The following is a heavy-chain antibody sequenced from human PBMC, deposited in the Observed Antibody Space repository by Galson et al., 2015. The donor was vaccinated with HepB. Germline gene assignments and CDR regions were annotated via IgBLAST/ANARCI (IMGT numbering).Heavy chain of an antibody. CDR3: AREGGDGSGSYYDY. J-gene: IGHJ4*02. D-gene: IGHD3-10*01. V-gene: IGHV3-11*06. CDR1: GFTFSDYY. Sequence: SLRLSCAASGFTFSDYYMSWIRQALGKGLEWVSYISSSSSYTNYADSVKGRFTISRDNAKNSLYLQMNSLRAEDTAAYYCAREGGDGSGSYYDYWGQGTLVTVSS. CDR2: ISSSSSYT.